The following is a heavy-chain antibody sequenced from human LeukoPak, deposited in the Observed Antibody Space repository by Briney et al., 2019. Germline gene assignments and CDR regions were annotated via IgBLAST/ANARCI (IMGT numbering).Heavy chain of an antibody. CDR3: ARAPYYYGSGSYLF. V-gene: IGHV4-34*01. CDR1: GGSISSYY. J-gene: IGHJ4*02. Sequence: SETLSLTCTVSGGSISSYYWSWIRQPPGKGLEWIGEINHSGSTNYNPSLKSRVTISVDTSKNQFSLKLSSVTAADTAVYYCARAPYYYGSGSYLFGGQGTLVTVSS. D-gene: IGHD3-10*01. CDR2: INHSGST.